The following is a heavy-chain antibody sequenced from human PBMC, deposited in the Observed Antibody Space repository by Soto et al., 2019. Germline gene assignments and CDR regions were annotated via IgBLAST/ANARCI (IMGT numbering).Heavy chain of an antibody. CDR3: ARARQWTDLDS. D-gene: IGHD6-19*01. CDR1: GFSVSSDY. CDR2: IYSGGST. Sequence: DVQLVETGGGLIQPGGSLRLSCAASGFSVSSDYMNWVRQDPVKGLEWISVIYSGGSTYYADSVRGRFTISRDNSENTLFIQMDSLRVEDTAVYYCARARQWTDLDSWGQGTMVTVSS. J-gene: IGHJ3*02. V-gene: IGHV3-53*02.